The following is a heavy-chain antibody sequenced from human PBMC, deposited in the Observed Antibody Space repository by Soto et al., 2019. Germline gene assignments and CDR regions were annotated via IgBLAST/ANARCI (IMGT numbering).Heavy chain of an antibody. D-gene: IGHD2-15*01. J-gene: IGHJ5*01. CDR1: GYTFSNYG. CDR3: AKSDCGSCYSGACCWFDS. V-gene: IGHV1-18*01. CDR2: ISGYNVNT. Sequence: QVQLVQSGVEVKKPGASVKVSCKASGYTFSNYGISWVRQTPGQGLEWMGWISGYNVNTKYTPKLQGRVTMTKDTSTNTAYMELSRLRSYDSAVYYCAKSDCGSCYSGACCWFDSWGQGTMVTVSS.